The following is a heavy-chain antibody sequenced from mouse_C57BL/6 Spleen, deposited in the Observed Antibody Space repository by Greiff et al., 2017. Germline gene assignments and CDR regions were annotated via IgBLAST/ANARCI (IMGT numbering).Heavy chain of an antibody. CDR2: IDPSDSYT. J-gene: IGHJ2*01. Sequence: VQLQQPGAELVRPGTSVKLSCKASGYTFTSYWMHWVKQRPGQGLEWIGVIDPSDSYTNYNQKFKGKATLTVDTSSSTASMQLSSLTSEDSADYCGASGTVVATDFDYWGQGTTLTVSS. CDR3: ASGTVVATDFDY. V-gene: IGHV1-59*01. D-gene: IGHD1-1*01. CDR1: GYTFTSYW.